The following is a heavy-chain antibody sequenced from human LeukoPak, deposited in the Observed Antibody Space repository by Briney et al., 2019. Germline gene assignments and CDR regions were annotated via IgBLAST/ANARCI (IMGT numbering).Heavy chain of an antibody. D-gene: IGHD6-19*01. CDR1: GFTFSSYG. Sequence: PGGSLRLSCAASGFTFSSYGMHWVRQAPGKGLEWVAFIRDDGSNKYYADSVKGRFTITRDNSKNTLYLQMNSLRAEDTAVYYCAKERSAWSFPDYWGQGTLVTVSS. CDR2: IRDDGSNK. CDR3: AKERSAWSFPDY. V-gene: IGHV3-30*02. J-gene: IGHJ4*02.